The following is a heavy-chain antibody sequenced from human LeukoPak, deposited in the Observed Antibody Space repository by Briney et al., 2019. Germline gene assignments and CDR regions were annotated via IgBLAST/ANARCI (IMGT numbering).Heavy chain of an antibody. CDR1: AYSFTTYW. V-gene: IGHV5-51*01. Sequence: GESLKISCKGSAYSFTTYWIGWVRQMPGKGLEWMGIIYPGDSDTKYSPSFQGQVTISADNSISTAYLQWSSLKASDTAMYYCARSPSGILGAFDIWGQGTMVTVSS. D-gene: IGHD1-14*01. J-gene: IGHJ3*02. CDR3: ARSPSGILGAFDI. CDR2: IYPGDSDT.